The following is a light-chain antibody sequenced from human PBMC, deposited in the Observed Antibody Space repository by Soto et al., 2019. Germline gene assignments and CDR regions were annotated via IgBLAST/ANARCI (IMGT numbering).Light chain of an antibody. V-gene: IGKV1-9*01. CDR2: AAS. J-gene: IGKJ5*01. CDR1: QGLSSD. Sequence: DIQLTQSPSFLSASVGDRVTITCRASQGLSSDLAWYQQKPGKAPKLLIYAASTLQSGVPSRFSGSGSGTEFTLTISSLQPEDFATYYCQQLNSYPLPFGQGTRLEIK. CDR3: QQLNSYPLP.